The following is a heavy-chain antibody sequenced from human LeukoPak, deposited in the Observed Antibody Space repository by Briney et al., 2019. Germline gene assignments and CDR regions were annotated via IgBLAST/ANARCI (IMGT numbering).Heavy chain of an antibody. CDR2: IYYSGST. CDR3: ASSRSSSGWSLIDY. D-gene: IGHD6-19*01. J-gene: IGHJ4*02. CDR1: GGSINSYY. Sequence: TSETLSLTCTVSGGSINSYYWSWIRQPPGKGLAWVGYIYYSGSTNYKPSLKRRVTISVDTSKNQFSLKVSSVTAADTAVYYCASSRSSSGWSLIDYWGQGALVTVSS. V-gene: IGHV4-59*01.